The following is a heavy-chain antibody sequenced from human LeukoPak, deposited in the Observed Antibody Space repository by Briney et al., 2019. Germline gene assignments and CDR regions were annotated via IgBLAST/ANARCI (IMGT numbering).Heavy chain of an antibody. CDR3: ARDRVAARQWGYYYYMDV. CDR1: GFTFRIYW. J-gene: IGHJ6*03. V-gene: IGHV3-7*01. CDR2: IKQDGSEK. Sequence: GGSLRLSCAASGFTFRIYWMTWVRQAPGKGLEWVANIKQDGSEKYYVDSVKGRFTISRDNAKNSLYLQMNSLRAEDTAVYYCARDRVAARQWGYYYYMDVWGKGTTVTVSS. D-gene: IGHD6-6*01.